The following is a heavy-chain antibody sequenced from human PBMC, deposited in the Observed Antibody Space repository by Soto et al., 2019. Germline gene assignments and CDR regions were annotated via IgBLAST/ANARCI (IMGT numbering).Heavy chain of an antibody. CDR2: INPSGGST. CDR3: ARDLWFGETNDAFDI. V-gene: IGHV1-46*01. Sequence: ASVNVSCKASGYTFTSYYMHWVRQAPGQGLEWMGIINPSGGSTSYAQKFQGRVTMTRDTSTSTVYMELSSLRSEDTAVYYCARDLWFGETNDAFDIWGQGTMVTVSS. J-gene: IGHJ3*02. D-gene: IGHD3-10*01. CDR1: GYTFTSYY.